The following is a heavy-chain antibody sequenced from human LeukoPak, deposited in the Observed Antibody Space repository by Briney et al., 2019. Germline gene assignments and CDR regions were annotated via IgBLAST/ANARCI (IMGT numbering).Heavy chain of an antibody. Sequence: GGSLRLSCAASGFIFSSYWMHWVRQAPGKGLVWVPRINTDGSSTSYADSVKGRFTISRDNAKNTLYLQMNSLRAEDTAVYYCARNHYYYYMDVWGKGTTVTVSS. J-gene: IGHJ6*03. V-gene: IGHV3-74*01. CDR2: INTDGSST. CDR1: GFIFSSYW. CDR3: ARNHYYYYMDV.